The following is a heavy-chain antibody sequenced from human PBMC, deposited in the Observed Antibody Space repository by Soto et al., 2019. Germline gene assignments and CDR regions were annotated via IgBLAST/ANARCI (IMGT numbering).Heavy chain of an antibody. Sequence: QVQLVQSGAEVKKPGSSVKVSCKASGGTFSSYAISWVRQAPGQGLEWMGGIIPIFGTANYAQKFQGRVTITADESTSTAYMELSSLRSEDTAVYYCARAPQTSGSYWDDYWGQGTLVTVSS. J-gene: IGHJ4*02. D-gene: IGHD3-10*01. CDR2: IIPIFGTA. CDR3: ARAPQTSGSYWDDY. V-gene: IGHV1-69*12. CDR1: GGTFSSYA.